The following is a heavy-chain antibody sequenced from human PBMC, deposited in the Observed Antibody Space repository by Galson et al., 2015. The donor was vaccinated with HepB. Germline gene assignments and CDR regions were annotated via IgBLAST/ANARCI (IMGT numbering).Heavy chain of an antibody. CDR3: ARGLQDTDAFDI. D-gene: IGHD2-21*02. Sequence: SLRLSCAASGFTFGSYGMHWVRQAPGKGLEWVAVIWYDGSNKYYADSVKGRFTISRDNSRNTLYLQMNSLRAEDTAVYYCARGLQDTDAFDIWGQGTMVTVSS. CDR2: IWYDGSNK. CDR1: GFTFGSYG. V-gene: IGHV3-33*01. J-gene: IGHJ3*02.